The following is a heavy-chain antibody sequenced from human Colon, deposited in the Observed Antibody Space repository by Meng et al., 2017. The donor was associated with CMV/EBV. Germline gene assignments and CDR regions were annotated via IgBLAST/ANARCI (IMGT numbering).Heavy chain of an antibody. D-gene: IGHD2/OR15-2a*01. CDR3: TRTRGQLSFDY. CDR1: GFTFVNHR. CDR2: DVGGPSYR. Sequence: GGSLRLSCAASGFTFVNHRMNWVRQAPGKGLEWVATDVGGPSYRYYADSVKGRFTVSRDNAKNLLYLQMDSLRVEDTAVYYCTRTRGQLSFDYWGQGIQVTVSS. V-gene: IGHV3-21*06. J-gene: IGHJ4*02.